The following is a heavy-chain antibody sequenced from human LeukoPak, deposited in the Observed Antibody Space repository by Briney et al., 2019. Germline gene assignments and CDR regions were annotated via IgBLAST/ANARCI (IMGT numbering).Heavy chain of an antibody. CDR2: INQDASEI. CDR1: GFTFSTYW. D-gene: IGHD3-10*01. J-gene: IGHJ4*02. V-gene: IGHV3-7*03. CDR3: AKGRVLLWFGELLSPPDY. Sequence: SGGSLRLSCAASGFTFSTYWMNWYRQAPGKGLEWVGNINQDASEINYVDSVRGRFTISRDNAKNSIHLQMNSLRAEDTAVYYCAKGRVLLWFGELLSPPDYWGQGTLVTVSS.